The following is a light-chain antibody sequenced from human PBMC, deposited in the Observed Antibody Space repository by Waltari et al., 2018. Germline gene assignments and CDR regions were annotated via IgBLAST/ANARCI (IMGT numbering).Light chain of an antibody. V-gene: IGKV1-39*01. J-gene: IGKJ2*01. CDR3: QQSYSTPRT. CDR1: PSISSY. Sequence: DIQMTQSLSSLSASVGDRVTITCRASPSISSYLNWYQQKPGKAPKLLIYAASSLQSGVPSRFSGSGSGTDFTLTISSLQPEDFATYYCQQSYSTPRTFGQGTKLEI. CDR2: AAS.